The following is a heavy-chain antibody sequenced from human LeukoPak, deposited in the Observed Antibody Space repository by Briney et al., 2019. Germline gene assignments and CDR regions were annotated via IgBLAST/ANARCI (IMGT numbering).Heavy chain of an antibody. J-gene: IGHJ5*02. CDR3: ARHTKRPQAGWFDP. CDR2: IYPRDSQI. D-gene: IGHD6-25*01. Sequence: AGESLKISCKASGYNFTTYWIGWVRQMPGKGLEYMGIIYPRDSQIRYSPSFQGQVTISADKSISTAYLQWTSLKASDTAIYYCARHTKRPQAGWFDPWGPGTLVSVSS. V-gene: IGHV5-51*01. CDR1: GYNFTTYW.